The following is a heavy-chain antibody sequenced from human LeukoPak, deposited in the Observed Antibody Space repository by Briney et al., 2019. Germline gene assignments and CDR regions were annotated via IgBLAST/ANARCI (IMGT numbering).Heavy chain of an antibody. CDR1: GYTFTGYY. CDR2: INPNSGGT. CDR3: ARADDYSIYGSFDY. J-gene: IGHJ4*02. D-gene: IGHD4-11*01. V-gene: IGHV1-2*02. Sequence: GASVKVSCKASGYTFTGYYLHWVRQAPGQGLAWMGWINPNSGGTNYAQKFQGRVTMNRDTYISTAYMEPRRLRSDDTAVYYSARADDYSIYGSFDYWGQGTLVTVSS.